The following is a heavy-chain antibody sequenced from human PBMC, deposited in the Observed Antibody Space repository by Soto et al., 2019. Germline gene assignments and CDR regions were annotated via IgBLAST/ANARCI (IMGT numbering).Heavy chain of an antibody. CDR2: IYYSGNT. J-gene: IGHJ6*02. V-gene: IGHV4-31*03. D-gene: IGHD2-2*01. CDR1: VGAIRSGGYY. CDR3: ARDRLMAPAGTASHYFGLDV. Sequence: SETLSLTSTFSVGAIRSGGYYWSWVRQNPRRGLEWIGNIYYSGNTYYNPSLKSRLTISVDRSKNQCSLNLSSVTAADTAVYYCARDRLMAPAGTASHYFGLDVWAQGTTVTVSS.